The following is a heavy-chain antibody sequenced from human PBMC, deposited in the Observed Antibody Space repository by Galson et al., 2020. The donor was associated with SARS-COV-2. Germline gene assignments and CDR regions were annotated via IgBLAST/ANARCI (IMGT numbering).Heavy chain of an antibody. CDR1: GFTLSKHG. D-gene: IGHD2-2*01. Sequence: GESLKISCAASGFTLSKHGVHWVHQAPGKGLEWVAVISYDGTNKYYADSFKGRFTISRDNSKNRVYLQMNSLRREDTAVYYCARGAEYQLLTTDYFYGMDVWGQGTTATVSS. J-gene: IGHJ6*02. CDR3: ARGAEYQLLTTDYFYGMDV. CDR2: ISYDGTNK. V-gene: IGHV3-30-3*01.